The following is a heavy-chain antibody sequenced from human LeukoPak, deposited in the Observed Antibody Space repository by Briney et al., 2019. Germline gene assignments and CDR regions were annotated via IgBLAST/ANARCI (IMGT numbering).Heavy chain of an antibody. V-gene: IGHV2-70*01. D-gene: IGHD4-17*01. CDR2: IDCDDDK. J-gene: IGHJ5*02. CDR1: GFSLSTSGMC. CDR3: ARMVYGDSGNWFDP. Sequence: SGPALLKPPQTLTLTCTFSGFSLSTSGMCVSWIRQPPGKALEWLALIDCDDDKYYKTSQKTRLTISKDTTKNQVVFTMTNMDPVDTASYCGARMVYGDSGNWFDPWGQGTLVTVSS.